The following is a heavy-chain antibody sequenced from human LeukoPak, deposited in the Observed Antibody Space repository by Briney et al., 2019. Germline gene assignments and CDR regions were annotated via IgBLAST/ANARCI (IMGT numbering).Heavy chain of an antibody. CDR3: ARDSESSSGSYLGDIDYYYYYGMDV. D-gene: IGHD3-10*01. CDR2: INPSGGST. J-gene: IGHJ6*04. V-gene: IGHV1-46*01. Sequence: ASVKVSCKASGYTFTSYYMHWVRQAPGQELEWMGIINPSGGSTSYAQKFQGRVTMTRDTSTSTVYMELSSLRSEDTAVYYCARDSESSSGSYLGDIDYYYYYGMDVWGKGTTVTVSS. CDR1: GYTFTSYY.